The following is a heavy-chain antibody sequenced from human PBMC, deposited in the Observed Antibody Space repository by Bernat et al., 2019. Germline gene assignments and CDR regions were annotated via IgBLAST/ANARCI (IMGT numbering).Heavy chain of an antibody. CDR1: GGSTSSYY. J-gene: IGHJ6*03. D-gene: IGHD2-2*01. Sequence: QVQLQESGPGLVKPSETLSLTCTVSGGSTSSYYWSWIRQPPGKGLEWIGYIYYSGSTNYNPSLKGRVTISVDTSKNRFSQELSSVTDADTAVYYCARLGYCSSTSCCAVRPPLYYMDVWGEGTTVTVSS. CDR3: ARLGYCSSTSCCAVRPPLYYMDV. CDR2: IYYSGST. V-gene: IGHV4-59*08.